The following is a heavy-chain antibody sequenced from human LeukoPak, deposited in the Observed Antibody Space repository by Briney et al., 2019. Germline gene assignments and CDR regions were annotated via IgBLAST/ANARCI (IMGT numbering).Heavy chain of an antibody. Sequence: GGSLRLSCAASGFTFSSYGMHWVRQAPGKGLEWVAFIRYDGSNKYYADSVKGRFTISRDNSKNTLYLQMNSLRAEDTAVYYCAKDSGSYYGYYYYYMDVWGKGTTVTVSS. CDR3: AKDSGSYYGYYYYYMDV. CDR2: IRYDGSNK. CDR1: GFTFSSYG. D-gene: IGHD1-26*01. V-gene: IGHV3-30*02. J-gene: IGHJ6*03.